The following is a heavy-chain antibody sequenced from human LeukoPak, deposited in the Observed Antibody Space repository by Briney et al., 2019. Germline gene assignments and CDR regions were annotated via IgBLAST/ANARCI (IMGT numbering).Heavy chain of an antibody. D-gene: IGHD1-26*01. CDR3: VKRSGLYFDY. V-gene: IGHV3-64D*09. CDR2: ISSNGGNT. CDR1: GFTFSSYA. J-gene: IGHJ4*02. Sequence: SGGSLRLSCAASGFTFSSYAIHWVRQAPGKGLQYVSGISSNGGNTYNADSVKGRFTISRDNSKNTVDLQMSSLRAEDTAVYYCVKRSGLYFDYWGQGTLVTVSS.